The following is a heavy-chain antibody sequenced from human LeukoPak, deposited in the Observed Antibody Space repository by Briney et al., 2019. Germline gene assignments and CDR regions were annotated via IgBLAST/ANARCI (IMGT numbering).Heavy chain of an antibody. CDR3: AKAGYGTAIRNAFDY. J-gene: IGHJ4*02. CDR2: ISGSGGST. D-gene: IGHD2-2*02. CDR1: GFTFSSYA. Sequence: GESLRLSCAASGFTFSSYAMSWVRQAPGKGLEWVSAISGSGGSTYYADSVKGRFTISRDNSKNMLYLQMNSLRAEDTAVYYCAKAGYGTAIRNAFDYWGQGTLVTVSS. V-gene: IGHV3-23*01.